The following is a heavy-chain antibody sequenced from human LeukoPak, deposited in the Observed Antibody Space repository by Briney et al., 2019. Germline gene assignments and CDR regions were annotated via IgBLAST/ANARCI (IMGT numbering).Heavy chain of an antibody. D-gene: IGHD3-22*01. V-gene: IGHV3-23*01. CDR2: ISDSGGRT. CDR3: AKRGVVIRVILVGFHKEAYYFDS. CDR1: GFSFTDYG. Sequence: PGRSLRLSCVASGFSFTDYGIHWVRQAPGKGLEWVAGISDSGGRTNYADSVKGRFTISRDNPKNTLYLQMNSLRAEDTAVYFCAKRGVVIRVILVGFHKEAYYFDSWGQGALVTVSS. J-gene: IGHJ4*02.